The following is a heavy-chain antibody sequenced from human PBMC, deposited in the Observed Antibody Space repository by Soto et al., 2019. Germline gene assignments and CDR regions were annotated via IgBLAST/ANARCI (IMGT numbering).Heavy chain of an antibody. CDR2: ISGSGGST. D-gene: IGHD6-13*01. J-gene: IGHJ5*02. V-gene: IGHV3-23*01. Sequence: EVQLLESGGGLVQPGGSLRLSCAASGFTFSSYAMSWVRQAPGKGLEWVSAISGSGGSTYYAASVKGRFTISRDNSKNPLYTQMNSLRAEDTAVYYCAKGRITYSSSWNNWFDPWGQGTLVTVSS. CDR1: GFTFSSYA. CDR3: AKGRITYSSSWNNWFDP.